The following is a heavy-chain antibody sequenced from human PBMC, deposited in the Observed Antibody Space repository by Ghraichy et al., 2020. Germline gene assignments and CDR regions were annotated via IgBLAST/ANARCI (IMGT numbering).Heavy chain of an antibody. Sequence: SETLSLTCAISGDSVSSNSAAWNWIRQSPSRGLEWLGRTYYRSKWYNDYAVSVKSRITINPDTSKNQFSLQLNSVTPEDTAVYYCARHPAAAGTGYYGMDVWGQGTTVTVSS. CDR3: ARHPAAAGTGYYGMDV. J-gene: IGHJ6*02. CDR2: TYYRSKWYN. V-gene: IGHV6-1*01. D-gene: IGHD6-13*01. CDR1: GDSVSSNSAA.